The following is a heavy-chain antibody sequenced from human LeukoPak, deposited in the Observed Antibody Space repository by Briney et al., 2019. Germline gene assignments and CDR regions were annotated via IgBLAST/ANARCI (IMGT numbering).Heavy chain of an antibody. J-gene: IGHJ4*02. CDR3: AKVRKRWNYHGSESEY. CDR2: ISASGGTT. V-gene: IGHV3-23*01. D-gene: IGHD3-10*01. CDR1: GFTFSSYA. Sequence: GGSLRLSCAASGFTFSSYAMSWVRQAPGKGLEWVSTISASGGTTYYADSVKGRFTISRDNSKNTLYLQMNSLRAEDTAVYYCAKVRKRWNYHGSESEYWGQGTLVTVSS.